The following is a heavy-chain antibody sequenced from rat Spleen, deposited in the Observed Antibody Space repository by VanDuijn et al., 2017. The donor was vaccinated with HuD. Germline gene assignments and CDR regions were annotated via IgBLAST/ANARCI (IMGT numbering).Heavy chain of an antibody. CDR3: ARENYYSGDY. Sequence: EVQLVESDGGLVQPGRSLKLSCAASGFTFSAYYMAWVRQAPKKGLEWVAYISSGGGGIYYPDSVKGRFTVSRDNAKSTLYLQMNSLRSEETATYYGARENYYSGDYWGQGVMVTVSS. CDR2: ISSGGGGI. V-gene: IGHV5-27*01. CDR1: GFTFSAYY. J-gene: IGHJ2*01. D-gene: IGHD1-1*01.